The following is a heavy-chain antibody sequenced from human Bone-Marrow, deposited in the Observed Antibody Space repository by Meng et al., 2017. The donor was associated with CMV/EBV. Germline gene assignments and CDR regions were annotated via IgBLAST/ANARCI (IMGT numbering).Heavy chain of an antibody. V-gene: IGHV1-2*02. J-gene: IGHJ4*02. CDR3: ARSAYITIFGVVIPYYFDY. Sequence: QVYVVQSGSEVKKPGSSIKFTCKDSGYTFTGYYMHWVRQAPGQGLEWMGWINPNSGGTNYAQKFQGRVTMTRDTSISTAYMELSRLRSDDTAVYYCARSAYITIFGVVIPYYFDYWGQGTLVTVSS. CDR1: GYTFTGYY. CDR2: INPNSGGT. D-gene: IGHD3-3*01.